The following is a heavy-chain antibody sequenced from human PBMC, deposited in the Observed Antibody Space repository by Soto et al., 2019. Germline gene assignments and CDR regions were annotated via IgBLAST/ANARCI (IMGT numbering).Heavy chain of an antibody. J-gene: IGHJ6*02. CDR2: IDPSDYYT. D-gene: IGHD4-17*01. CDR3: AREYGDYYYYYGMDV. CDR1: GYSFTSYW. V-gene: IGHV5-10-1*01. Sequence: GESLKISCKGSGYSFTSYWISWVRQMPGKGLERMGRIDPSDYYTNYSPSFQGHVTISADKSISTAYLQWSSLKASDTAMYYCAREYGDYYYYYGMDVWGQGTTVTVSS.